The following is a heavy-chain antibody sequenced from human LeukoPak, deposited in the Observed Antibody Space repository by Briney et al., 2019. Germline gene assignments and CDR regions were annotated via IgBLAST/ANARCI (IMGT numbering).Heavy chain of an antibody. V-gene: IGHV1-18*01. J-gene: IGHJ4*01. D-gene: IGHD2-2*01. CDR3: ARDDGSRARYFDS. CDR1: GYTFSSYA. Sequence: GASVKVSCKASGYTFSSYAISWVRQAPGQGLEWMGWISAYNGNTNYAQKLQGRVTMTTDTSTSTAYMELRSLRSDDTALYFCARDDGSRARYFDSWGHGTLVTVSS. CDR2: ISAYNGNT.